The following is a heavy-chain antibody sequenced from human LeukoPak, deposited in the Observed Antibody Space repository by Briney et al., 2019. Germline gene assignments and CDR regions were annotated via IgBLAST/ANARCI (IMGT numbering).Heavy chain of an antibody. CDR1: GGSFSGYY. D-gene: IGHD3-9*01. CDR2: INHSGST. J-gene: IGHJ4*02. Sequence: SETLSLTCAVYGGSFSGYYWSWIRQPPGKGLEWIGEINHSGSTNYNPSLKSRVTISVDTSKNQFSLKLSSVTAADTAVYYCARWNYDILTGYYLDYWGQGTLVTVSS. V-gene: IGHV4-34*01. CDR3: ARWNYDILTGYYLDY.